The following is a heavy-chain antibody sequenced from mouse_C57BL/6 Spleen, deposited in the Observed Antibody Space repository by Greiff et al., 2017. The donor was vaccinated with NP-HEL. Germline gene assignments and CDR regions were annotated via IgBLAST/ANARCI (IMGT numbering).Heavy chain of an antibody. Sequence: VQLQQSVAELVRPGASVKLSCTASGFNIKNTYMHWVKQRPEQGLEWIGRIDPANGNPKYAPKLQGKATITADTSSNTAYLQLSSLTSEDTAIYYCARSDYGSSGDYFDYWGQGTTLTVSS. V-gene: IGHV14-3*01. J-gene: IGHJ2*01. CDR1: GFNIKNTY. D-gene: IGHD1-1*01. CDR3: ARSDYGSSGDYFDY. CDR2: IDPANGNP.